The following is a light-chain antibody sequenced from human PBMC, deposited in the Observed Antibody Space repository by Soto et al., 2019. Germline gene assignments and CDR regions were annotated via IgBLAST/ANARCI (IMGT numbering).Light chain of an antibody. CDR1: STDIGTYDF. J-gene: IGLJ2*01. CDR2: EGS. V-gene: IGLV2-23*03. CDR3: CSYAATSSFVV. Sequence: QSVLTQPASVSGSPGQSITISCTGSSTDIGTYDFVSWFQQRPGKAPQLVIYEGSKRPSGVSNRFSGSKSGNTASLTISGVQADDEAAYYCCSYAATSSFVVFGGGTQLTVL.